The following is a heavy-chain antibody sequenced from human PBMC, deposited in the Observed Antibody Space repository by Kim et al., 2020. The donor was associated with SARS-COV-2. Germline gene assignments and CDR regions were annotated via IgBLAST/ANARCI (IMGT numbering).Heavy chain of an antibody. Sequence: GGSLRLSCAASGFTFSSYAMSWVRQAPGKGLEWVAAISGSGGSTYYADSVKGRFTISRDNSKNTLYLQMNSLRAEDTAVYYCAKVDAGLSNRLDHWGQETLVTVSS. CDR1: GFTFSSYA. D-gene: IGHD2-2*01. V-gene: IGHV3-23*01. CDR3: AKVDAGLSNRLDH. CDR2: ISGSGGST. J-gene: IGHJ5*02.